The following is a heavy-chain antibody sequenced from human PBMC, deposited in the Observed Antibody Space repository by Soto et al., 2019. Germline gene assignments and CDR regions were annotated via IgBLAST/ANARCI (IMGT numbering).Heavy chain of an antibody. CDR2: ISYDGSNK. CDR3: ARDALRWEFFSWFDP. Sequence: GGSLRLSCAASGFTFSSYAMHWVRQAPGKGLEWVAVISYDGSNKYYADSVKGRFTISRDNSKNTLYLQMNSLRAEDTAVYYCARDALRWEFFSWFDPWGKGTLVTVSS. D-gene: IGHD3-10*01. J-gene: IGHJ5*02. V-gene: IGHV3-30-3*01. CDR1: GFTFSSYA.